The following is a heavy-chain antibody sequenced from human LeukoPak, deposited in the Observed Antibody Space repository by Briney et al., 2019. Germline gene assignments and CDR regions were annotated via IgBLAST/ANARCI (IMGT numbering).Heavy chain of an antibody. J-gene: IGHJ4*02. CDR1: GGSINSNY. CDR3: AREYYDYVWGGYRPYYFDY. Sequence: SETLSLTCTVSGGSINSNYWNWIRQPAGKGLEWIGRIYSSGSTSYKPSLKSRVTMSVATSKNQFSLQLSSVTAADTAVYYCAREYYDYVWGGYRPYYFDYWGQGTLVTVSS. D-gene: IGHD3-16*02. CDR2: IYSSGST. V-gene: IGHV4-4*07.